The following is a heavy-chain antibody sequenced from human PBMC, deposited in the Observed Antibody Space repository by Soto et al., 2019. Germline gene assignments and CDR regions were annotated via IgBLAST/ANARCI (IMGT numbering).Heavy chain of an antibody. V-gene: IGHV4-30-4*01. CDR2: IYYSGST. D-gene: IGHD5-18*01. J-gene: IGHJ5*02. Sequence: PSETLSLTCTVSGGSISSGDYYWSWIRQPPGKGLEWIGYIYYSGSTYYNPSLKSRVTISVDTSKNQFSLKLSSVTAADTAVYYCVRDRAMVTIPALPPPWFDPWGQGTLVTVSS. CDR3: VRDRAMVTIPALPPPWFDP. CDR1: GGSISSGDYY.